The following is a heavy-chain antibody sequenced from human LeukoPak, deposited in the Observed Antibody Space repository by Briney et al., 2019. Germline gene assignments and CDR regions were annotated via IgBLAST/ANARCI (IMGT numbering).Heavy chain of an antibody. Sequence: GGSLRLSCAASGITFGNNWMHWVRQGPGKGLVWISRINSDGGGAIYADSVKGRFTVSRDNAKNTLYLQMNSLRAEDTAVYYCARPLEVYDSSGYYSEYFQHWGQGTLVTVSS. J-gene: IGHJ1*01. D-gene: IGHD3-22*01. CDR1: GITFGNNW. V-gene: IGHV3-74*01. CDR2: INSDGGGA. CDR3: ARPLEVYDSSGYYSEYFQH.